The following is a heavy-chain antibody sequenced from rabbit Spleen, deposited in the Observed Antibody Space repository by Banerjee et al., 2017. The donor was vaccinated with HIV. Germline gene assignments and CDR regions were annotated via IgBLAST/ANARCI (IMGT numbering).Heavy chain of an antibody. CDR3: ARGGYGGSRNCNHFNL. Sequence: QSLEESGGDLVKPGASLTLTCTASGFDFSSNAVCWVRQAPGKGLEWIACIVTGDGSTYYASWAKGRFTISKASSTTVTLQMTSLTAADTATYFCARGGYGGSRNCNHFNLWGPGTLVTVS. CDR2: IVTGDGST. CDR1: GFDFSSNA. D-gene: IGHD4-2*01. J-gene: IGHJ4*01. V-gene: IGHV1S40*01.